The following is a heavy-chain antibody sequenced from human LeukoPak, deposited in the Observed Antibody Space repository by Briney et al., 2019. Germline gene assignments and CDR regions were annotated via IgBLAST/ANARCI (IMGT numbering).Heavy chain of an antibody. CDR2: IYSDGNT. V-gene: IGHV3-66*01. D-gene: IGHD6-19*01. Sequence: PGGSLRLSCAASGFTVSSNYMSWVRQAPGKGLEWVSVIYSDGNTYHPDSVKGRFTISRDNSKNTLYLQMNSLRAEDTAVYYCARNRIAVAGGFDFWGQGTLVTVSS. CDR3: ARNRIAVAGGFDF. CDR1: GFTVSSNY. J-gene: IGHJ4*02.